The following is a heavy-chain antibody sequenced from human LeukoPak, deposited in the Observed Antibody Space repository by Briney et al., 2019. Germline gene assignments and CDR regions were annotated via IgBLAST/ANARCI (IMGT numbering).Heavy chain of an antibody. CDR2: IYHSGST. CDR3: ARDRSPSGTSTGNLDF. V-gene: IGHV4-30-2*01. Sequence: SETLSLTCTVSGGSISSGGYYWSWIRQPPGKGLEWIGYIYHSGSTYYNPSLKSRVTISVDRSKYQFSLKLSSVTAADTAVYYCARDRSPSGTSTGNLDFWGQGTLVTVSS. D-gene: IGHD1-26*01. J-gene: IGHJ4*02. CDR1: GGSISSGGYY.